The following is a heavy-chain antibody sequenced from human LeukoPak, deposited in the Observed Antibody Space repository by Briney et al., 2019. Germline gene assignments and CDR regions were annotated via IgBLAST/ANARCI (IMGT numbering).Heavy chain of an antibody. D-gene: IGHD1-26*01. Sequence: QPGRSLRLSCAASGFTFTSSGFHWVRQAPGKGLEWVALLWYDGSNKYYADSVKGRFTISRDNAKNSLYLQMDSLKAEDTAVYYCARDSGSYYVDYWGQGTLVTVSS. J-gene: IGHJ4*02. CDR2: LWYDGSNK. CDR1: GFTFTSSG. V-gene: IGHV3-33*01. CDR3: ARDSGSYYVDY.